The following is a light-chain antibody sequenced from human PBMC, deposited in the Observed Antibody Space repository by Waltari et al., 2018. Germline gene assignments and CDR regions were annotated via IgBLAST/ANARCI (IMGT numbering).Light chain of an antibody. V-gene: IGKV1-9*01. CDR1: QDIYTY. CDR2: GAS. Sequence: IQLPQSPSSPSASVGDRVAITCRASQDIYTYLAWYQQRPGRAPKLLIYGASSLQRGVPSRFSGSGSGTDFTLTINTLQPEDFATYYCHQLNSNPPTFGGGTQVQI. CDR3: HQLNSNPPT. J-gene: IGKJ4*01.